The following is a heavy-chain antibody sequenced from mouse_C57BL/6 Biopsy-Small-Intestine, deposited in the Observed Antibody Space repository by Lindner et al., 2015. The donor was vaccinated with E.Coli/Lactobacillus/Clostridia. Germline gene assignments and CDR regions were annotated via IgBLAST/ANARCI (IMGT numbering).Heavy chain of an antibody. Sequence: VQLQESGPGLAKPSQILSLTCSVTGYSITSDNWNWVRKFPGNKLEYMGYISYSGDTYYNPSLKSRISITRDTSKNQYYLQLNSVTTEDTATYYCARSTGYFDYWGQGTTLTVSS. CDR1: GYSITSDN. CDR2: ISYSGDT. V-gene: IGHV3-8*01. CDR3: ARSTGYFDY. J-gene: IGHJ2*01. D-gene: IGHD4-1*01.